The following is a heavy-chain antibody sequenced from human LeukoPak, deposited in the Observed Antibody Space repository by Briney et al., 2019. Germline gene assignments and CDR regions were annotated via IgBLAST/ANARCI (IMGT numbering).Heavy chain of an antibody. CDR2: ISYDGSNK. J-gene: IGHJ4*02. CDR1: GFTFSSYG. V-gene: IGHV3-30*18. Sequence: GGSLRLSCAASGFTFSSYGMRWVRQAPGKGLEWLAVISYDGSNKYYADSVKGRFTISRDNSKNTLYLQMNSLRAEDTAVYYCAKESGGWPFDYWGQGTLVTVSS. D-gene: IGHD6-19*01. CDR3: AKESGGWPFDY.